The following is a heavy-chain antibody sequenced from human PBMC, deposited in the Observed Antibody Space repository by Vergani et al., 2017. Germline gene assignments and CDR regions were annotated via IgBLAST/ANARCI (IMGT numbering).Heavy chain of an antibody. CDR3: AKDLNWNYRQYYFDY. Sequence: VQLVESGGGVVQPGRSLRLSCAASGFTFSSYAMHWVRQAPGKGLEWVSGISWNSGSIGYADSVKGRFTISRDNAKNSLYLQMNSLRAEDTALYYCAKDLNWNYRQYYFDYWGQGTLVTVSS. J-gene: IGHJ4*02. V-gene: IGHV3-9*01. CDR1: GFTFSSYA. D-gene: IGHD1-7*01. CDR2: ISWNSGSI.